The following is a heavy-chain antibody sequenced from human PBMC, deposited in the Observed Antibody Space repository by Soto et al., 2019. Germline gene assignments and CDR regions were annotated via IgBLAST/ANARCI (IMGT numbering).Heavy chain of an antibody. CDR1: EFTFSSHE. D-gene: IGHD6-25*01. V-gene: IGHV3-48*03. CDR2: LSSSGRTI. J-gene: IGHJ6*02. Sequence: GGSLRLSCAASEFTFSSHEMHWVRQAPGKGLEWVSYLSSSGRTIYYADSVQGRLTISRDNAKNSLYLQMNSIRAEDTAVYYCARVPDGGQRLLGYYYGMDVWGQGTTVTFSS. CDR3: ARVPDGGQRLLGYYYGMDV.